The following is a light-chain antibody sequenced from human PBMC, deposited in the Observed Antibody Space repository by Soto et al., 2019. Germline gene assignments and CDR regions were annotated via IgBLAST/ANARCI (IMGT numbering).Light chain of an antibody. Sequence: IQLTQSPSSLSASVGDSVTITCRASQGISRYLSWYQQKPGQAPKLLIYAASRLERGVPSRFSGSGSVTDFALTVSSLQPEDFATYYCQQSYSTPFTFGPGTKVDIK. J-gene: IGKJ3*01. CDR3: QQSYSTPFT. V-gene: IGKV1-39*01. CDR1: QGISRY. CDR2: AAS.